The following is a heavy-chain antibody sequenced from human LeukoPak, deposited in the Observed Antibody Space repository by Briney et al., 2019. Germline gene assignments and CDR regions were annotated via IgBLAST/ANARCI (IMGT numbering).Heavy chain of an antibody. J-gene: IGHJ4*02. D-gene: IGHD6-13*01. CDR3: ARAQGGSSSWLVLDY. V-gene: IGHV4-59*12. CDR1: GGSISSYY. Sequence: SETLSLTCTVSGGSISSYYWSWIRQPPGKGLEWIGYIYYSGSTNYNPSLKSRVTISVDTSKNQFSLKLSSVTAADTAVYYCARAQGGSSSWLVLDYWGQGTLVTVSS. CDR2: IYYSGST.